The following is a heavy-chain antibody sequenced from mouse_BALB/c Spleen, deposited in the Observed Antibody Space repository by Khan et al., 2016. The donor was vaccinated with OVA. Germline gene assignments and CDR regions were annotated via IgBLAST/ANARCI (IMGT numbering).Heavy chain of an antibody. CDR2: INTYTGEP. D-gene: IGHD6-1*01. Sequence: QIQLVQSGPELKKPGETVKISCKASGYTFTNYGLYWMNQAPGKGLMWVVWINTYTGEPIYAADFKGRFVFSLEPSASPASLPLNNLTHEDLATLCCARCRGKQLLDDGGQGTTLTVAA. CDR1: GYTFTNYG. V-gene: IGHV9-1*02. J-gene: IGHJ2*01. CDR3: ARCRGKQLLDD.